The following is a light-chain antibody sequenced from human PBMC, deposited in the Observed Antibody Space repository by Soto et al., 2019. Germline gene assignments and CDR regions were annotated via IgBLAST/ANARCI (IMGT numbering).Light chain of an antibody. J-gene: IGKJ1*01. V-gene: IGKV3-15*01. CDR3: QQFNNWPWT. CDR1: QTVSSS. CDR2: GAS. Sequence: EIVMTQSAATLSVSPGERATLPCRASQTVSSSLAWYQQKPGQAPRLLIYGASTRATGIPARFSGSGSGTEFTLSISSLQSEDFAVYYCQQFNNWPWTFGQGTKV.